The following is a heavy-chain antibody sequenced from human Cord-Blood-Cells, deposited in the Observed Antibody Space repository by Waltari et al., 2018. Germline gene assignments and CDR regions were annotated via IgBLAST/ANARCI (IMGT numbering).Heavy chain of an antibody. Sequence: QVQLVQSGAEVKTRGSSVKVSCKASGGTFSSYAISWVRQAPGQGLEWMGRIIPILGIANYAQKFQGRVTITADKSTSTAYMELSSLRSEDTAVYYCARDTSGYEGSWGQGTLVTVSS. CDR3: ARDTSGYEGS. CDR1: GGTFSSYA. D-gene: IGHD5-12*01. V-gene: IGHV1-69*09. CDR2: IIPILGIA. J-gene: IGHJ5*02.